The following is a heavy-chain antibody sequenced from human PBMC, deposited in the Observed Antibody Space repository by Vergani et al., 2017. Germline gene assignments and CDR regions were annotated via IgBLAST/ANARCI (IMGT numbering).Heavy chain of an antibody. CDR1: GFTFNHYA. CDR3: AKTPYGDYPYY. V-gene: IGHV3-23*01. Sequence: EVQLLESGGDLVQPGGSLRLSCAASGFTFNHYAMNWVRQAPGKGLEWVSGISGSGGSTYYAGSVKGRFTISRDSSKNTLYLQMNSLSAGDTAVYYCAKTPYGDYPYYWGQGTLVTVSS. CDR2: ISGSGGST. D-gene: IGHD4-17*01. J-gene: IGHJ4*02.